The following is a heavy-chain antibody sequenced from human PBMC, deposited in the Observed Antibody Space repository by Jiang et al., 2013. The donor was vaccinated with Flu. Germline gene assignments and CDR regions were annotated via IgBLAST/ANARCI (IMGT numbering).Heavy chain of an antibody. D-gene: IGHD1-20*01. CDR3: AREKLTGTFTFDY. V-gene: IGHV3-48*03. CDR2: ITSSASTK. Sequence: YITSSASTKYYADSVKGRFTISRDNAKKSLYLQMNSLRAEDTAVYYCAREKLTGTFTFDYWGQGTLVTVSS. J-gene: IGHJ4*02.